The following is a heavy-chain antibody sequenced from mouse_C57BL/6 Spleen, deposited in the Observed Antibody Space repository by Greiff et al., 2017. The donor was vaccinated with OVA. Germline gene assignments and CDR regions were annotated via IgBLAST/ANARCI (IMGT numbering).Heavy chain of an antibody. CDR2: IDPENGDT. V-gene: IGHV14-4*01. J-gene: IGHJ2*01. CDR1: GFNIKDDY. CDR3: TTQYYGSFDY. Sequence: EVQLQQSGAELVRPGASVKLSCTASGFNIKDDYMHWVKQRPEQGLEWIGWIDPENGDTEYASKFQGKATITADTSSNTAYLQLSSLTSEDTAVYYCTTQYYGSFDYWGQGTTLTVSS. D-gene: IGHD1-1*01.